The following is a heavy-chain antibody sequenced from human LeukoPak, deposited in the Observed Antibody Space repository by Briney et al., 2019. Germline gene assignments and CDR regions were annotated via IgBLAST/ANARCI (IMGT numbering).Heavy chain of an antibody. V-gene: IGHV3-15*01. CDR1: GLTFFKAW. D-gene: IGHD3-16*01. J-gene: IGHJ4*02. CDR3: AKDVPFTGGGAIVY. Sequence: GGSLRLSCAASGLTFFKAWMTWVRQAPGKGLEWVGHIKSKADGGTTDYAAPGKGRFTISRDDSQSALYLQMDTLKTEDTAVYYCAKDVPFTGGGAIVYGGQGPPVTVS. CDR2: IKSKADGGTT.